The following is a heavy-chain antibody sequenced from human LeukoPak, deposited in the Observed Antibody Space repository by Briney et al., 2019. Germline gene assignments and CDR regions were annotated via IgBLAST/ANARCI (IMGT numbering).Heavy chain of an antibody. CDR1: GGSISSSYW. V-gene: IGHV4-4*02. D-gene: IGHD3-10*01. CDR2: IYHSGST. Sequence: SETLSLTCAVSGGSISSSYWWSWIRQPPGKGLEWIGEIYHSGSTNYNLSLKSRVTISVDKSKNQFSLKLNSVTAADTAVYYCARSWFGELTRFDYWGQGTLVTVSS. CDR3: ARSWFGELTRFDY. J-gene: IGHJ4*02.